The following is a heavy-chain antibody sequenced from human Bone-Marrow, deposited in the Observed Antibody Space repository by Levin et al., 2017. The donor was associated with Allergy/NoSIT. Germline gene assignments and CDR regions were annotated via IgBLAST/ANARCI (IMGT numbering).Heavy chain of an antibody. Sequence: GSLRLSCAVYGGSFSGYYWSWIRQPPGKGLEWIGEINHSGSTNYNPSLKSRVTISVDTSKNQFSLKLSSVTAADTAVYYCASPTGYSSGWAGPEYFQHWGQGTLVTVSS. CDR1: GGSFSGYY. J-gene: IGHJ1*01. D-gene: IGHD6-19*01. V-gene: IGHV4-34*01. CDR3: ASPTGYSSGWAGPEYFQH. CDR2: INHSGST.